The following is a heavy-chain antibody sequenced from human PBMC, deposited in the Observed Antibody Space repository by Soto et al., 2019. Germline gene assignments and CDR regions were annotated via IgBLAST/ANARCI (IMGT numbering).Heavy chain of an antibody. Sequence: PSETLSLTCTVSDGSVSSGRYYWTWIRQPPGKGLEWIGYFYSSGSTLYNPSLKSRVIISVDTSMNQFSLKLSSVTAADTAVYYCARDSLAFFDSWGQGTLVTVSS. D-gene: IGHD5-12*01. CDR2: FYSSGST. J-gene: IGHJ4*02. CDR3: ARDSLAFFDS. CDR1: DGSVSSGRYY. V-gene: IGHV4-61*01.